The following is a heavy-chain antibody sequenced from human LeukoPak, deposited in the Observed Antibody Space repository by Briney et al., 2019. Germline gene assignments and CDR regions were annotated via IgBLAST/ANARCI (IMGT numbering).Heavy chain of an antibody. Sequence: GGSLRLSCAASRFTFSSYSMNWVRQAPGKGLEWVSFIYSDNTHYSDSVKGRFTISRDNSKNTLYLQMNSLRAEDTAAYYCARRAGAYSHPYDYWGQGTLVTVSS. CDR3: ARRAGAYSHPYDY. CDR2: IYSDNT. J-gene: IGHJ4*02. D-gene: IGHD4/OR15-4a*01. V-gene: IGHV3-53*01. CDR1: RFTFSSYS.